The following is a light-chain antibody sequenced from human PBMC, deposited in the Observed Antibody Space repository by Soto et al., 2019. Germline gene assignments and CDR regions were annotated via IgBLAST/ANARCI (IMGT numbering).Light chain of an antibody. CDR3: QQYDSSPRT. J-gene: IGKJ1*01. Sequence: EIVLTQSPATLSXXXXXXXXXXXRASQSVSSYLAWYQQKPGQAPRLLIYDASSRATGIPDRFSGSGSGTDFTLTISRLEPEDFAVYYCQQYDSSPRTFGQGTKVDIK. CDR1: QSVSSY. CDR2: DAS. V-gene: IGKV3-20*01.